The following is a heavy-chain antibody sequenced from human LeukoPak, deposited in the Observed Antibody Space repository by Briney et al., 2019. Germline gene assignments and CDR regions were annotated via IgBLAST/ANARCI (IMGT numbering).Heavy chain of an antibody. V-gene: IGHV3-21*01. D-gene: IGHD2-2*01. CDR3: ATTGYCSSTSCFPKMTTVTTTLDY. Sequence: TGGSLRLSCAASGFTFSSYSMNWVRQAPGKGLEWVSSISSSSSYIYYADSVKGRFTISRDNAKNSLYLQMNSLRAEDTAVYYCATTGYCSSTSCFPKMTTVTTTLDYWGQGTLVTVSS. CDR1: GFTFSSYS. CDR2: ISSSSSYI. J-gene: IGHJ4*02.